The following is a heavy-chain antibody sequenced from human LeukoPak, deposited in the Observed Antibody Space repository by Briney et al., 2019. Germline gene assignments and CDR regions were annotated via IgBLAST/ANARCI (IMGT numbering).Heavy chain of an antibody. CDR2: INHSGST. CDR1: GGSFSGYY. Sequence: SETLSLTCAVYGGSFSGYYWSWIRQPPGKGLEWIGEINHSGSTNYNPSLKSRVTISVDTSKNQFSLKLSSVTAVDTAVYYCARHWGPYYYDLGFDPWGQGTLVTVSS. D-gene: IGHD3-22*01. J-gene: IGHJ5*02. CDR3: ARHWGPYYYDLGFDP. V-gene: IGHV4-34*01.